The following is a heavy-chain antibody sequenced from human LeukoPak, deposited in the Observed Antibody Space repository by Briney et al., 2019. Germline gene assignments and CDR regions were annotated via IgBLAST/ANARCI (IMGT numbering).Heavy chain of an antibody. CDR3: ARERYYDILTGYYREGMDV. Sequence: GGSLRLSCAASGFTFSSYAMSWVRQAPGKGLEWVSAISGSGGSTYYADSVKGRFTISRDNSKNTLYLQMNSLRAEDTAVYYCARERYYDILTGYYREGMDVWGQGTTVTVSS. CDR1: GFTFSSYA. V-gene: IGHV3-23*01. CDR2: ISGSGGST. D-gene: IGHD3-9*01. J-gene: IGHJ6*02.